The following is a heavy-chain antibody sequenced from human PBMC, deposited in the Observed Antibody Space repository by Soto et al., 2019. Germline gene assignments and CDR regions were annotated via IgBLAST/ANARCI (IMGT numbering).Heavy chain of an antibody. CDR2: ISSNSAYI. CDR1: GFTFRSFT. D-gene: IGHD6-13*01. Sequence: GGSLRLSCAASGFTFRSFTMNWVRQAPGKGLEWVSTISSNSAYIYYTDALRGRFTISRDNAKNSLHLQMNSLRAEDTAVYYCTSDASRDSSARGWFDPWGPGTLVTVYS. CDR3: TSDASRDSSARGWFDP. V-gene: IGHV3-21*01. J-gene: IGHJ5*02.